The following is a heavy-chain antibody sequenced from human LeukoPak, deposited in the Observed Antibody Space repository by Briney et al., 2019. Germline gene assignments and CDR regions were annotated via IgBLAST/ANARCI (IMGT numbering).Heavy chain of an antibody. J-gene: IGHJ4*02. D-gene: IGHD2-2*01. CDR2: ISWNSGSI. Sequence: GGSLRLSCAAPGFTFDDYAMHWVRQAPGKGLEWVSGISWNSGSIGYADSVKGRFTISRDNAKNSLYLQMNSLRAEDTAVYYCAGEPIVTAGIVGYYWGQGTLATVSS. CDR1: GFTFDDYA. V-gene: IGHV3-9*01. CDR3: AGEPIVTAGIVGYY.